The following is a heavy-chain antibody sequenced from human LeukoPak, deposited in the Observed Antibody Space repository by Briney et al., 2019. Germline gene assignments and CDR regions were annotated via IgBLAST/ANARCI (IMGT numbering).Heavy chain of an antibody. CDR3: ARQDGYDFWSDAYYFDY. CDR2: INPNSGGT. V-gene: IGHV1-2*02. Sequence: ASVKVSCKASGYTFTGYYMYWVRQAPGQGLEWMGWINPNSGGTNYAQKLQGRVTMTRDTPISTAYMELSRLRSDDTAVYYCARQDGYDFWSDAYYFDYWGQGTLVTVSS. D-gene: IGHD3-3*01. CDR1: GYTFTGYY. J-gene: IGHJ4*02.